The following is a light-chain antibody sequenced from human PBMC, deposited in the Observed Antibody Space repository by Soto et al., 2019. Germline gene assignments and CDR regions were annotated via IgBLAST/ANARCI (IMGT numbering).Light chain of an antibody. V-gene: IGLV2-23*01. CDR1: SRDVGSYNL. CDR2: EGT. Sequence: QSALTQPASVSGSPGQSITISCTGTSRDVGSYNLVSWYQQHPGNAPKLIIYEGTKRPSGVSYRFSGSKSGNTASLTISGLQEEDEGEYPRCSFAGSSTYVFGTGTKVTVL. CDR3: CSFAGSSTYV. J-gene: IGLJ1*01.